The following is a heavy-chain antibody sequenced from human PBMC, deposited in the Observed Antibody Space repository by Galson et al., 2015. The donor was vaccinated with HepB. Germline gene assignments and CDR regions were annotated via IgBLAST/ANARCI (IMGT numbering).Heavy chain of an antibody. D-gene: IGHD1-1*01. V-gene: IGHV3-74*03. CDR2: INSDGSDT. J-gene: IGHJ2*01. Sequence: SLRLSCAASGFTFTSYWMYWVRQAPGKGLVWVSRINSDGSDTTYADSVRGRFTISRDNAKNTLYLQMNNLRAEDTAVYFCARARALDHYWHNDRWGRGTLVTVSS. CDR3: ARARALDHYWHNDR. CDR1: GFTFTSYW.